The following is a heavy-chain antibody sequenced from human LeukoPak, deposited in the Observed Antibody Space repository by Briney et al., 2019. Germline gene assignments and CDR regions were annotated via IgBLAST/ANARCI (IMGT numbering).Heavy chain of an antibody. CDR2: IKPSSGDT. CDR1: GYTFTGDQ. Sequence: ASVKVSCKASGYTFTGDQIYWLRQTPGQGLEWVGWIKPSSGDTLYEQKFQGRVTMTRDKSISSAYMELSSLRSDDTAVYYCARKSAGFLTAWGQGTLVTVSS. D-gene: IGHD2/OR15-2a*01. J-gene: IGHJ5*02. CDR3: ARKSAGFLTA. V-gene: IGHV1-2*02.